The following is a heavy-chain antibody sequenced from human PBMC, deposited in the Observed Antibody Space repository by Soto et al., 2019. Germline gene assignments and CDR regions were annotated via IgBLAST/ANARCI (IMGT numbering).Heavy chain of an antibody. J-gene: IGHJ6*02. CDR1: GFTFSSYS. Sequence: GGSLRLSCAASGFTFSSYSINWVRQAPGEGLEWVSSISSGSSYIYYADSVKGRFTISRDNAKNSLYLQMNSLRAEDTAVYYCARGRGSGSYSSDYCMDVWGQGTTVTVSS. CDR2: ISSGSSYI. V-gene: IGHV3-21*01. CDR3: ARGRGSGSYSSDYCMDV. D-gene: IGHD3-10*01.